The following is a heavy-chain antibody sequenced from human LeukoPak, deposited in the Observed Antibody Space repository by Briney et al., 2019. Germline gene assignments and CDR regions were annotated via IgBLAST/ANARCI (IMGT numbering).Heavy chain of an antibody. CDR3: ARHQVGTAWQKYFDS. Sequence: GGSLRHSCLVTGFSFNSHRMSGVRQARGKGLEGVGSINQDGNEKYYVDSAKVRITISRDNDKKLLYLQMNSLRAEDTAIYYCARHQVGTAWQKYFDSWGQGTLVTVSS. J-gene: IGHJ4*02. D-gene: IGHD2-21*02. CDR1: GFSFNSHR. V-gene: IGHV3-7*05. CDR2: INQDGNEK.